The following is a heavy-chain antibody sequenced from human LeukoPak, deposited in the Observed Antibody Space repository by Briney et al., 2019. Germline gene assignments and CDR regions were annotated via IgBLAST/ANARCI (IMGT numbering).Heavy chain of an antibody. CDR3: ATSRIAVAGTGLDY. CDR2: ILPIIGTA. D-gene: IGHD6-19*01. J-gene: IGHJ4*02. V-gene: IGHV1-69*13. Sequence: SVKVSCKASGGTFSRYAISWVRQAPGQGLEWTGGILPIIGTANYAQKFQGRVTVTADESTSTAYMELSSLRSEDTAVYYCATSRIAVAGTGLDYWGQGTLVTASS. CDR1: GGTFSRYA.